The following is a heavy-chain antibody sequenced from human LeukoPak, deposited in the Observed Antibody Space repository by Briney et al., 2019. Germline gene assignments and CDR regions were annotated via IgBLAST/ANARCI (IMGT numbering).Heavy chain of an antibody. J-gene: IGHJ6*03. V-gene: IGHV3-21*01. D-gene: IGHD2-2*02. CDR2: ISSSSSYI. CDR1: GFTFSSYS. CDR3: ARYCSSTSCYTPYYYYMDV. Sequence: PGGSLRLSCAASGFTFSSYSMNWVRQAPGKGLEWVSSISSSSSYIYYADSVKGRFTISRDNAKNSPYLQMNSLRAEDTAVYYCARYCSSTSCYTPYYYYMDVWGKGTTVTVSS.